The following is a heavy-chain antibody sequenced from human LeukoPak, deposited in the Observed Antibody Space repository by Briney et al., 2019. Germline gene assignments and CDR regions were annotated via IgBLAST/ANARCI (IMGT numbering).Heavy chain of an antibody. CDR3: ARRGDILTDYAFYY. CDR2: IYYSGTT. D-gene: IGHD3-9*01. J-gene: IGHJ4*02. V-gene: IGHV4-39*01. CDR1: LGSINSNSHH. Sequence: PPETPSLTRSLSLGSINSNSHHRDWVRQAPGKGLEWIGNIYYSGTTSYNPSLKRRVTLSVDTSKDQFSLRLSSVTAADTAVYYCARRGDILTDYAFYYWGQGTLVTVSS.